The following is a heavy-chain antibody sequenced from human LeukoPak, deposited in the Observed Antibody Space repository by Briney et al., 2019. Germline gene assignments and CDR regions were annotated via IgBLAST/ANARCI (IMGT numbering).Heavy chain of an antibody. Sequence: GGSLRLSCAASGFTFSSYSMNWVRQAPGKGLEWVSFISSSSSYKYYADSVKGRFTISRDNAKNSLYLQMNSLRAADTAVYYCARGREREQLVVFRYYYYMDVWGKGTTVTVSS. J-gene: IGHJ6*03. CDR1: GFTFSSYS. D-gene: IGHD6-13*01. CDR3: ARGREREQLVVFRYYYYMDV. V-gene: IGHV3-21*01. CDR2: ISSSSSYK.